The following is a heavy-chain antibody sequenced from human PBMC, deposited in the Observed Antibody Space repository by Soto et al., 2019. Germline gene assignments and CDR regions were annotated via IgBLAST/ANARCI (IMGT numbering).Heavy chain of an antibody. CDR3: ARHAEHSGLDNWFDP. J-gene: IGHJ5*02. CDR1: GGSISSSSYY. CDR2: IYYSGST. Sequence: PSETLSLTCTVSGGSISSSSYYWGWIRQPPGKGLEWIGSIYYSGSTYYNPSLKSRVTISVDTSKNQFSLKLSSVTAADTAVYYCARHAEHSGLDNWFDPWGQGTLVTVSS. V-gene: IGHV4-39*01. D-gene: IGHD3-16*01.